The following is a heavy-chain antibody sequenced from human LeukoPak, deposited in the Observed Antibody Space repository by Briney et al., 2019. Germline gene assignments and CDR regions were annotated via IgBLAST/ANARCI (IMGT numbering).Heavy chain of an antibody. CDR2: IYPTGST. CDR1: GGSISSYY. CDR3: ARMLDGSRRRGFDY. Sequence: SETLSLTCTVSGGSISSYYWSWMRQPPGKGLEWIGYIYPTGSTSYNPPLKSRVTISVDTSKSQFSLKLSSVTAADTAVYYCARMLDGSRRRGFDYWGQGTLVTVSS. V-gene: IGHV4-59*01. J-gene: IGHJ4*02. D-gene: IGHD5-24*01.